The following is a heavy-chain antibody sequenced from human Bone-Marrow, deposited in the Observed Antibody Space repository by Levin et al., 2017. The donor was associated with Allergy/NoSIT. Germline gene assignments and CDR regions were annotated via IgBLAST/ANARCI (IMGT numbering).Heavy chain of an antibody. D-gene: IGHD3-3*01. Sequence: GESLKISCVASGFTFSSFGMHWVRQAPGKGLDWVAVISYDGSNKFYADSVKGRFTISRDNSKNTLYLLMNSLRAEDTAVYYCAKDIITIFGVVMNYYGMDVWGQGTTVTVSS. CDR2: ISYDGSNK. V-gene: IGHV3-30*18. CDR3: AKDIITIFGVVMNYYGMDV. CDR1: GFTFSSFG. J-gene: IGHJ6*02.